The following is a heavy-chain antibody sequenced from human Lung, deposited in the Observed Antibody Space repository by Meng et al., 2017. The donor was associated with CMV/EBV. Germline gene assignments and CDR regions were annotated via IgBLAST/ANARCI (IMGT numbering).Heavy chain of an antibody. Sequence: HVQLRESGPALVKPSETLSLTCAVSGDSITNHNWWAWVRQPPGKGLEWIGEIPHRGSSAYNPSLKSRVNMSIDKSKNQFSLKLTSVTAADTAVYHCLRRSGGSVWGQGTLVTVSS. CDR3: LRRSGGSV. V-gene: IGHV4-4*02. CDR2: IPHRGSS. J-gene: IGHJ1*01. CDR1: GDSITNHNW. D-gene: IGHD3-10*01.